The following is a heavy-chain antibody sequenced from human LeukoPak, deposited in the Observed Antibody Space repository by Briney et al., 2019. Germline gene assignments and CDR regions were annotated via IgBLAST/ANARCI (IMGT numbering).Heavy chain of an antibody. D-gene: IGHD3-22*01. CDR1: GGSISSYY. Sequence: KSSETLSLTCTVSGGSISSYYWSWIRQPPGKGLEWIGYIYYSGSTNYNLSLKGRVTISVDTSKNQFSLKLNSVTAADTAVYYCARGGVDYDSSGLIDYWGQGTLVTVSS. V-gene: IGHV4-59*01. J-gene: IGHJ4*02. CDR3: ARGGVDYDSSGLIDY. CDR2: IYYSGST.